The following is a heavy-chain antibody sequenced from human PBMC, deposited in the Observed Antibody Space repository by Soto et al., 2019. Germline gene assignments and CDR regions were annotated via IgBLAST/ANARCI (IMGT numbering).Heavy chain of an antibody. CDR3: ARDEAGESRRFTFEN. J-gene: IGHJ4*02. D-gene: IGHD1-26*01. Sequence: GGSXRLSCAASGFTFRSYVMRWVRQAPGKGLEWVAVMWWHGRDKFYADSVKGRFTISRDNSKNTLYLQMNSLRAEDTAVYYCARDEAGESRRFTFENWGQGTLVTVSS. V-gene: IGHV3-33*01. CDR1: GFTFRSYV. CDR2: MWWHGRDK.